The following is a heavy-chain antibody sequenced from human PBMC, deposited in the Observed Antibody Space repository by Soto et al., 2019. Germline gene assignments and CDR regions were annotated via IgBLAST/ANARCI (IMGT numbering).Heavy chain of an antibody. V-gene: IGHV1-18*01. D-gene: IGHD6-6*01. CDR3: ARDPPLRVRYSSSLPNYYYGMDV. CDR1: GYTFTSYG. CDR2: ISAYNGNT. Sequence: QVQLVQSGAEVKEPGASVKVSCKASGYTFTSYGISWVRQAPGQGLEWMGWISAYNGNTNYAQKLQGRVTMTTDTSTSTAYMELRSLRSDDTAVYYCARDPPLRVRYSSSLPNYYYGMDVWGQGTTVTVSS. J-gene: IGHJ6*02.